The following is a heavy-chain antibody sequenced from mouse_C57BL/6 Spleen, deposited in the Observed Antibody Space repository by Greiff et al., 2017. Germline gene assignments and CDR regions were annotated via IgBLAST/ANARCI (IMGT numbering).Heavy chain of an antibody. CDR2: INPNNGGT. J-gene: IGHJ4*01. CDR1: GYTFTDYY. CDR3: ASPYRGAMDY. Sequence: EVQLQQSGPELVKPGASVKISCKASGYTFTDYYMNWVKQSHGKSLEWIGDINPNNGGTSYNQKFKGKATLTVDKSSSTAYMELRSLTSEDSAVYYCASPYRGAMDYWGQGTSVTVSS. D-gene: IGHD2-10*01. V-gene: IGHV1-26*01.